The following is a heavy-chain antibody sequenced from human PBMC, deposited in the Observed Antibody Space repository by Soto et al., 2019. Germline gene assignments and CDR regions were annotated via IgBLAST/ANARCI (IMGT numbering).Heavy chain of an antibody. J-gene: IGHJ6*02. D-gene: IGHD2-2*01. Sequence: GGSLRLSCAASGFTFSSYVMHWVRQAPGKGLEWVAVISYDGSNKYYADSVKGRFTISRDNSKHTLFLKMNSLRPEDTAVYYCAKDLEGYCSSTSCYTYFGLDVWGQGTTVTVSS. CDR2: ISYDGSNK. CDR3: AKDLEGYCSSTSCYTYFGLDV. V-gene: IGHV3-30*18. CDR1: GFTFSSYV.